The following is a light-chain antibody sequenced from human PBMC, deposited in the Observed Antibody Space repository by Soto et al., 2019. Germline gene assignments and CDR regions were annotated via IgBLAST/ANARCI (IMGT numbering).Light chain of an antibody. CDR2: DAS. Sequence: DSQMTQSPSTLSASVGDRVTITCRASQSISSWLAWYQQKPGKAPKLLIYDASSLESGVPSRFSGSGSGTEFTLTISSLQPDDFATYYCQQYNSVSLLTFGGGTKVDNK. CDR3: QQYNSVSLLT. V-gene: IGKV1-5*01. CDR1: QSISSW. J-gene: IGKJ4*01.